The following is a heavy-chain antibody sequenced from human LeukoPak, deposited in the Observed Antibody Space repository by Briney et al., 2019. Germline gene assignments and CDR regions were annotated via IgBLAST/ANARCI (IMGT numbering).Heavy chain of an antibody. J-gene: IGHJ4*02. CDR3: AHRQVYYYGSGSYGYFDY. V-gene: IGHV2-5*02. CDR2: ISWDDDK. Sequence: GSGPTLVNPTQTLTLTCTSSGFSLSTSGVGVGWIRQPPGKALAWLALISWDDDKRYSPSLKSRLTITKDTSKNQVVLTMTNMDPVDTATYYCAHRQVYYYGSGSYGYFDYWGQGTLVTVSS. D-gene: IGHD3-10*01. CDR1: GFSLSTSGVG.